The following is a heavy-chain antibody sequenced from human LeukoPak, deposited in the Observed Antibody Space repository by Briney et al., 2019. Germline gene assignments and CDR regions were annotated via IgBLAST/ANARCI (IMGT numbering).Heavy chain of an antibody. CDR2: FGADGAT. Sequence: PGGSLRLSCAASGFTFSSYDMHWVRRPMGKGLEWVSAFGADGATLYPDSVKGRFIISRENAKNAVYLDMNSLRPGDTAVYYCARAYCAGRCYAWYFDLWGRGTLVTVSS. V-gene: IGHV3-13*01. CDR1: GFTFSSYD. J-gene: IGHJ2*01. D-gene: IGHD2-21*01. CDR3: ARAYCAGRCYAWYFDL.